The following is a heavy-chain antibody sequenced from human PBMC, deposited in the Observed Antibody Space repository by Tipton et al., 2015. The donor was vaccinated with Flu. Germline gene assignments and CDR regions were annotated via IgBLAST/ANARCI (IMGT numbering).Heavy chain of an antibody. J-gene: IGHJ3*02. CDR3: ARDGPYDILTGPRLDAFDI. D-gene: IGHD3-9*01. V-gene: IGHV1-18*01. CDR2: ISAYNGNT. Sequence: QVQLVQSGAEVKKPGASVKVSCKASGYTFTSYGSSWVRQAPGQGLEWMGWISAYNGNTNYAQKLQGRVTMTTDTSTSTAYMELRSLRSDDTAVYYCARDGPYDILTGPRLDAFDIWSQGTMVTVSS. CDR1: GYTFTSYG.